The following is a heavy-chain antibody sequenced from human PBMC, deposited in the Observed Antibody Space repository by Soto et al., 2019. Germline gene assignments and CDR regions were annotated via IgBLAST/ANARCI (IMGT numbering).Heavy chain of an antibody. CDR1: GYTFTNYY. CDR3: ARDFSGPMDY. V-gene: IGHV1-46*01. Sequence: GASVKVSWKASGYTFTNYYMHWVRQAPEKGLEWMGIIYPSGGSTRNAQKFQGRVTMTRDTSTSTVYMELSSLRSEDTAVYYCARDFSGPMDYWGRGTLVTVSS. D-gene: IGHD3-10*01. J-gene: IGHJ4*02. CDR2: IYPSGGST.